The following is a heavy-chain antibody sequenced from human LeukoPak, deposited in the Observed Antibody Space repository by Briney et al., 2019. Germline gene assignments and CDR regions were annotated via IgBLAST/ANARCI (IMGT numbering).Heavy chain of an antibody. D-gene: IGHD2-2*01. CDR1: GFTFSSYS. CDR3: ASTLGYCSSTSCAKSDY. J-gene: IGHJ4*02. V-gene: IGHV3-21*01. Sequence: GGSLRLSCAASGFTFSSYSMNWVRQAPGKGLECVSSISSSSSYIYYADSVKGRFTISRDNAKNSLYLQMNSLRAEDTAVYYCASTLGYCSSTSCAKSDYWGQGTLVTVSS. CDR2: ISSSSSYI.